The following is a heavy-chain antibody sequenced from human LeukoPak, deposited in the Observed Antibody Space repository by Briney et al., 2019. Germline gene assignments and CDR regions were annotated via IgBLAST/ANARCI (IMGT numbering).Heavy chain of an antibody. J-gene: IGHJ4*02. CDR1: GFTFSTYW. V-gene: IGHV3-7*01. CDR3: ARGGHRQKEF. Sequence: GGSLRLSCAASGFTFSTYWMTWVRQSPGKGLEWVAIIKPDGGDSYSVDSEKGRFTVSRDNAKNSLYLQMSSLRAEGTAVYYCARGGHRQKEFWGQGTLVTVSS. D-gene: IGHD3-10*01. CDR2: IKPDGGDS.